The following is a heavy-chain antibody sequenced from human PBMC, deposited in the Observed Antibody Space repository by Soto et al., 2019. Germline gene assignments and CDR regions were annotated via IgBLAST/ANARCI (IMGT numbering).Heavy chain of an antibody. V-gene: IGHV4-30-4*01. CDR1: GGSISSGDYY. Sequence: QVQLQESGPGLVKPSQTLSLTCTVSGGSISSGDYYWSWIRQPPGKGLEWIGYIYYSGSTYYNPSLKSRVTISVDTSKNQFSLKRSSVTAADTAVYYWAGSRSSSGTPGYYFDYWGQGTLVTVPS. CDR3: AGSRSSSGTPGYYFDY. CDR2: IYYSGST. D-gene: IGHD6-13*01. J-gene: IGHJ4*02.